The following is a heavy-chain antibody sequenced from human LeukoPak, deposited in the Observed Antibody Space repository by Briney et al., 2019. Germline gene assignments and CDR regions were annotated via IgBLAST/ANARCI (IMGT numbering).Heavy chain of an antibody. CDR1: GFTFDDYA. CDR3: AKGTDYGSGSYRTYFYYYMDV. Sequence: TGGSLRLSCAASGFTFDDYAMHWVRQAPGKGLEWVAFIRYDGSNRYYADSVKGRFTISRDNSKNTLYLQMNSLRAEDTAVYYCAKGTDYGSGSYRTYFYYYMDVWGKGTTVTVSS. D-gene: IGHD3-10*01. J-gene: IGHJ6*03. CDR2: IRYDGSNR. V-gene: IGHV3-30*02.